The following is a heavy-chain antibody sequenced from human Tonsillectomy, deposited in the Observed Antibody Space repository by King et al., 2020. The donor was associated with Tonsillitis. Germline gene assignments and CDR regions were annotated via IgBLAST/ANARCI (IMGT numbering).Heavy chain of an antibody. CDR1: GGSVSSGSYC. D-gene: IGHD3-16*01. Sequence: VQLQESGPGLVKPSETLSLTCTVSGGSVSSGSYCWSWLRPPAGKGLEWIGYNYYSGSTNYNPSLKSRVTISVDTSKNPFSLQLSAVTAADTAVYYCAREGEYGGSFDNWGQGTLVTVSS. CDR3: AREGEYGGSFDN. J-gene: IGHJ4*03. V-gene: IGHV4-61*01. CDR2: NYYSGST.